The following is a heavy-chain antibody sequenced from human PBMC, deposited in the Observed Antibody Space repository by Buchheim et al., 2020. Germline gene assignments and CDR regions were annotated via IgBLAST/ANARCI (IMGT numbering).Heavy chain of an antibody. V-gene: IGHV4-38-2*01. CDR1: GYSISSGYY. CDR2: IYHSGST. Sequence: QVQLQESGPGLVKPSETLSLTCAVSGYSISSGYYWGWIRQPPGKGLEWIGSIYHSGSTYYNPSLKSRVTISVDTSKNQFSLKLSSVTAADTAVYYCASRITMVRGVIIKDYWGQGTL. D-gene: IGHD3-10*01. CDR3: ASRITMVRGVIIKDY. J-gene: IGHJ4*02.